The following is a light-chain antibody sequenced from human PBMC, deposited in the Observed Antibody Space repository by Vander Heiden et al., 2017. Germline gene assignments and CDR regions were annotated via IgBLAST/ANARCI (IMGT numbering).Light chain of an antibody. J-gene: IGKJ5*01. CDR2: AAS. Sequence: DIQLTQSPSFLSASVGDRVTITCRASEGISSYLAWYEQKPGQAPKLLIYAASTLQSGVPSRFSGSVSGTELTLTISILQPEDFATYYCQQLNGYPAITFGQGTRLEIK. V-gene: IGKV1-9*01. CDR3: QQLNGYPAIT. CDR1: EGISSY.